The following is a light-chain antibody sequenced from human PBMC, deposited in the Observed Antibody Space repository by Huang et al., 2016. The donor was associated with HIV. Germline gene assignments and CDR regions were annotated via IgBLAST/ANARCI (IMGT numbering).Light chain of an antibody. Sequence: IVLTQSPASLSLSPGERATLSCRDSQSVRHYLAWYQHKPGQPPRLLIYGESRRASDIPARFNGTGSGTDCTLTISSLETEDSAIYYCQESDTWPRLTLGGGTKVEIK. CDR3: QESDTWPRLT. V-gene: IGKV3-11*01. CDR2: GES. J-gene: IGKJ4*01. CDR1: QSVRHY.